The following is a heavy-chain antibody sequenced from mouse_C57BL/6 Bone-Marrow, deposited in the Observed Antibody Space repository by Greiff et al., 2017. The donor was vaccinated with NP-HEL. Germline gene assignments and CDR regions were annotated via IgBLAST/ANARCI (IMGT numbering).Heavy chain of an antibody. J-gene: IGHJ3*01. D-gene: IGHD1-1*01. CDR3: ARYYYGSSSAWFAY. Sequence: EVKVEESGGGLVQPGGSLSLSCAASGFTFTDYYMSWVRQPPGKALEWLGFIRNKANGYTTEYSASVKGRFTISRDNSQSILYLQMNALRAEDSATYYCARYYYGSSSAWFAYWGQGTLVTVSA. V-gene: IGHV7-3*01. CDR2: IRNKANGYTT. CDR1: GFTFTDYY.